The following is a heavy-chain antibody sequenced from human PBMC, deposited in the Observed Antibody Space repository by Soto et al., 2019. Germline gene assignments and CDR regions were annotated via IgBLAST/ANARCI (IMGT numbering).Heavy chain of an antibody. Sequence: ASETLSLTCTVSGGSISSGGYYWSWIRQHPGKGLEWIGYIYYSGSTYYNPSLKSRVTISVDTSKNQFSLKLSSVTAADTAVYYCASKMRPIVVVPAARGKPHYYNYYRDVWGKGTRVTVSS. D-gene: IGHD2-2*01. CDR3: ASKMRPIVVVPAARGKPHYYNYYRDV. CDR1: GGSISSGGYY. CDR2: IYYSGST. V-gene: IGHV4-31*03. J-gene: IGHJ6*03.